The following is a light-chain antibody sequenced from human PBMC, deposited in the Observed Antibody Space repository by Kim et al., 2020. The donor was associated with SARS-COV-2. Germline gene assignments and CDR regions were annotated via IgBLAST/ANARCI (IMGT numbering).Light chain of an antibody. CDR3: QTWDTSTVV. Sequence: SGSPRQTASITCSGDKLGDKFASWYQQKPGQSPVLVIYQNRRRPSGIPERFSGSNSGNTATLTISGTQAMDEADYFCQTWDTSTVVFGGGTQLTVL. CDR1: KLGDKF. V-gene: IGLV3-1*01. CDR2: QNR. J-gene: IGLJ2*01.